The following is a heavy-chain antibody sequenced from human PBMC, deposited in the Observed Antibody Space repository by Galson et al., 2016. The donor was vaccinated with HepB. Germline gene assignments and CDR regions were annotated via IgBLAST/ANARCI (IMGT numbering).Heavy chain of an antibody. D-gene: IGHD3-10*01. CDR3: ARWVSVYYGMDV. CDR2: IYYTGSA. CDR1: GGSITSGGYY. Sequence: TLSLTCTISGGSITSGGYYWSWIRQRPGKGLEWVGYIYYTGSAYYNPSLTSRVSLSVDTSKTRLSVKLTSVTAADTAVYYCARWVSVYYGMDVWGPGTTVTVSS. V-gene: IGHV4-31*03. J-gene: IGHJ6*02.